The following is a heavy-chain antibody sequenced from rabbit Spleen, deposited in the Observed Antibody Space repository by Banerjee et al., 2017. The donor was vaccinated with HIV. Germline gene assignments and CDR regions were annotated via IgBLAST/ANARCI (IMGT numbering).Heavy chain of an antibody. J-gene: IGHJ4*01. CDR3: ARGSAAMTMVITGYYFNL. D-gene: IGHD2-1*01. Sequence: QEQLEESGGDLVKPEGSLTLTGTVSGFTFSNNYYMCWVRQAPGKGLEWIACIYAGSFDSTVYASWAKGRFTISRTSSTTVTLQVTSLTAADTATYFCARGSAAMTMVITGYYFNLWGPGTLVTVS. CDR1: GFTFSNNYY. V-gene: IGHV1S45*01. CDR2: IYAGSFDST.